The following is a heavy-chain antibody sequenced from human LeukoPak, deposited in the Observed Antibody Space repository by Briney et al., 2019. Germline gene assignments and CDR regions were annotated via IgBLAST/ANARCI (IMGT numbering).Heavy chain of an antibody. CDR2: ISAYNGNT. CDR1: GYTFTSYG. CDR3: ARLVRRDGFEAFDI. Sequence: GASVKVSCKASGYTFTSYGISWVRQAPGQGLEWMGWISAYNGNTNYAQKLQGRVTMTTDTSTSTAYMELRSLRSDGTAVYYCARLVRRDGFEAFDIWGQGTMVTVSS. J-gene: IGHJ3*02. D-gene: IGHD5-24*01. V-gene: IGHV1-18*01.